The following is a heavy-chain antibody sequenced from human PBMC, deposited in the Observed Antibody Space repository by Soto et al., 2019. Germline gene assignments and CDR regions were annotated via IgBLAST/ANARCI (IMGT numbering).Heavy chain of an antibody. J-gene: IGHJ5*02. CDR1: GGSISSYY. D-gene: IGHD3-9*01. CDR2: IYTSGST. CDR3: AGDAYDILTGYPSAYNWFDP. V-gene: IGHV4-4*07. Sequence: SETLSLTCTVSGGSISSYYWSWIRQPAGKGLEWIGRIYTSGSTNYNPSLKSRVTMSVDTSKNQFSLKLSSVTAADTAVYYCAGDAYDILTGYPSAYNWFDPWGQGTLVTVSS.